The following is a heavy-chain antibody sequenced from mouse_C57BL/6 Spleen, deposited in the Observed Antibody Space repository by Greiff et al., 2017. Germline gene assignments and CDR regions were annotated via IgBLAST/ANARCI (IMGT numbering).Heavy chain of an antibody. V-gene: IGHV1-64*01. CDR2: IHPNSGST. J-gene: IGHJ3*01. CDR1: GYTFTSYW. D-gene: IGHD2-4*01. Sequence: QVQLQQPGAELVKPGASVKLSCKASGYTFTSYWMHWVKQRPGQGLEWIGMIHPNSGSTNYNEKFKSKATLTVDKSSSTAYMQLSSLTSEDSAVYYCARRGIYYDYDGAWFAYWGQGTLVTVSA. CDR3: ARRGIYYDYDGAWFAY.